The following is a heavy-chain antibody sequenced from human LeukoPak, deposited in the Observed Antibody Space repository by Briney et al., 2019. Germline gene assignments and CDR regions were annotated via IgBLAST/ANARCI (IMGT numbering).Heavy chain of an antibody. J-gene: IGHJ4*02. Sequence: ASVKVSCKASGGTFSSYAISWVRQAPGQGLEWMGGIIPIFGTANYAQKFQGRVTITADESTSTAYMELSSLRSEDTAVYYCARAELSHFDWLCVYWGQGTLVTVSS. CDR3: ARAELSHFDWLCVY. V-gene: IGHV1-69*13. CDR1: GGTFSSYA. D-gene: IGHD3-9*01. CDR2: IIPIFGTA.